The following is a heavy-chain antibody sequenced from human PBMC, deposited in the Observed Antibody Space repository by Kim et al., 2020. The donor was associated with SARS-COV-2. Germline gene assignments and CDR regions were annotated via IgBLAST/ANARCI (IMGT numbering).Heavy chain of an antibody. D-gene: IGHD3-22*01. CDR3: TTDSGITMIPGASDI. Sequence: GGSLRLSCAASGFTFSNAWMSWVRQAPGKGLEWVGRIKSKTDGGTTDYAAPVEGRFTISRDDSKNTLYLQMNSLKTEDTAVYYCTTDSGITMIPGASDIWGQGTMVTVSS. CDR1: GFTFSNAW. J-gene: IGHJ3*02. V-gene: IGHV3-15*01. CDR2: IKSKTDGGTT.